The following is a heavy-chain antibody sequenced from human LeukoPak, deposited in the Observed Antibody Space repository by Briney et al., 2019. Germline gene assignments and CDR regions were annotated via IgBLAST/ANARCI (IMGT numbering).Heavy chain of an antibody. V-gene: IGHV3-48*04. Sequence: GGSLRLSCAASGFTFSSYSMNWVRQAPGKGLEWVSYISSSSSTIYYADSVKGRFTISRDNAKNSLYLRMNSLRAEDTAVYYCARVVGSGSYDYWGQGTLVTVSS. CDR1: GFTFSSYS. CDR3: ARVVGSGSYDY. CDR2: ISSSSSTI. J-gene: IGHJ4*02. D-gene: IGHD3-10*01.